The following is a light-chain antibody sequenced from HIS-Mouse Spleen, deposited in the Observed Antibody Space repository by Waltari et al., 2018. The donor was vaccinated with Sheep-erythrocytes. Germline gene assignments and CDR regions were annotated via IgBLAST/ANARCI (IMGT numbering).Light chain of an antibody. J-gene: IGLJ2*01. CDR2: QDT. CDR1: NLGDKY. Sequence: SSELTQPPSVSVSPGQTASITCSGDNLGDKYACWYQQKPGHSPVLVIYQDTKRPSGIPERFSGSNSGNTATLTISGTQAMDEADYYCQAWDSSIVVFGGGTKLTVL. CDR3: QAWDSSIVV. V-gene: IGLV3-1*01.